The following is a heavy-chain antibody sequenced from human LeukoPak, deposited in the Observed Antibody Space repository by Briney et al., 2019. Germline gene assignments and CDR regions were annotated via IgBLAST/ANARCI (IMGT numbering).Heavy chain of an antibody. V-gene: IGHV3-15*01. CDR1: GFTFSNAW. D-gene: IGHD6-13*01. Sequence: GGSLRLSCAASGFTFSNAWMSWVRQAPGRGLEWVGRIKSKTDGGTTDYPAPVKGRFTMSKDDSKNTLYLQMNSLQTEDTAVYYCTTELSGYSSSWFDCWGQGTLVTVSS. CDR3: TTELSGYSSSWFDC. CDR2: IKSKTDGGTT. J-gene: IGHJ4*02.